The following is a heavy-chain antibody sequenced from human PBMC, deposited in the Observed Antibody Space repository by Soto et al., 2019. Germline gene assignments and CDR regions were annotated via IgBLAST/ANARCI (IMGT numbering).Heavy chain of an antibody. V-gene: IGHV3-23*01. J-gene: IGHJ4*02. D-gene: IGHD5-12*01. CDR2: ISGSGGST. CDR1: GFTFSSYA. Sequence: GGSLRLSCAASGFTFSSYAMSWVRQAPGKGLEWVSAISGSGGSTYYADSVKGRFTISRDNSKNTLYLQMNSLRSEDTAVYYCARGNIVAPASLDYWGQGTLVTVSS. CDR3: ARGNIVAPASLDY.